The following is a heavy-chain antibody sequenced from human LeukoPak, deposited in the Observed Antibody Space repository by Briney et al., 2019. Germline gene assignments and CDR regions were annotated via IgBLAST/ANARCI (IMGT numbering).Heavy chain of an antibody. CDR2: INPSGGST. CDR3: ARGLLWFWKTWFDP. D-gene: IGHD3-10*01. V-gene: IGHV1-46*01. Sequence: GASLKVSCKASGYTFTSYYMHWVRQAPGQRLERMGIINPSGGSTRYAQKFQGRVTMTRDMSTSTVYMEMSSMRSVDTPVYHCARGLLWFWKTWFDPWGQGTLVTVSS. J-gene: IGHJ5*02. CDR1: GYTFTSYY.